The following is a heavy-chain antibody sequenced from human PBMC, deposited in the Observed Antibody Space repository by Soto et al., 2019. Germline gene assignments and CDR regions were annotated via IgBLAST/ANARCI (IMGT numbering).Heavy chain of an antibody. CDR2: IYYSGST. CDR3: ARRRALRRFGESSIRPQYYFDY. CDR1: CGSISSSSYY. V-gene: IGHV4-39*01. D-gene: IGHD3-10*01. J-gene: IGHJ4*02. Sequence: PSETLSLTCTVSCGSISSSSYYWGWIRQPPGKGLEWIGSIYYSGSTYYNPSLKSRVTISVDTSKNQFSLKLSSVTAADTAMYYCARRRALRRFGESSIRPQYYFDYWGQGTLVTVSS.